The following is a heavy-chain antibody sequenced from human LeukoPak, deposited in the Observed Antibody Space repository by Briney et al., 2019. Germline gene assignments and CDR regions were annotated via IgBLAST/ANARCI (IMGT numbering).Heavy chain of an antibody. CDR1: GGSFSGYY. V-gene: IGHV4-34*01. Sequence: SETLSLTCAVYGGSFSGYYWSWIRQPPGKGLEWIGEINHSGSTNYNPSLKSRVTISVDTSKNQFSLKLGSVTAADTAVYYCARERQGYYYDSSGYYWNWFDPWGQGTLVTVSS. CDR3: ARERQGYYYDSSGYYWNWFDP. D-gene: IGHD3-22*01. J-gene: IGHJ5*02. CDR2: INHSGST.